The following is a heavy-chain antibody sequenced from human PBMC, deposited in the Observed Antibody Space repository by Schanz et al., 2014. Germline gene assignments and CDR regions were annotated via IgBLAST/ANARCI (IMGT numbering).Heavy chain of an antibody. CDR2: INAHTGNT. J-gene: IGHJ3*02. Sequence: QLMQSGSEVRKPGASVKVSCKASGYIFGSHGMTWVRQAPGQGPELMGWINAHTGNTQYAQKFQGRVNMTRDTVATTVHLELTRLRTDDTDIYYCARVHSATYHYNSPGAFDIWGQGTRVTVSS. V-gene: IGHV1-18*01. CDR3: ARVHSATYHYNSPGAFDI. D-gene: IGHD3-10*01. CDR1: GYIFGSHG.